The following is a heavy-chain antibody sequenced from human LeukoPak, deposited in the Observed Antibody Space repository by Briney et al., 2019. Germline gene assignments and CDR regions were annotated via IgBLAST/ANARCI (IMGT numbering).Heavy chain of an antibody. Sequence: ASVKVSCKASGYXFTGYYMHWVRQAPGQGLEWMGWIKPNSGDTKYAQKFQGRVTMTRDTSISTAYMELSRLRSDDTAVYYCATQRGSYRWGTDFDYWGQGTLVTVSS. CDR3: ATQRGSYRWGTDFDY. D-gene: IGHD3-16*01. CDR1: GYXFTGYY. V-gene: IGHV1-2*02. CDR2: IKPNSGDT. J-gene: IGHJ4*02.